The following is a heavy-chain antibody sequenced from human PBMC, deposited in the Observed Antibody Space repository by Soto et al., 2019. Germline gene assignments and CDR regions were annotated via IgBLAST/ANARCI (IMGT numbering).Heavy chain of an antibody. V-gene: IGHV1-2*02. J-gene: IGHJ6*02. CDR2: INPNSGGT. D-gene: IGHD4-17*01. Sequence: QVQLVQSGAEVKKPGASVKVSCTASGYTFIDYYMHWVRQAPGQGLEWMGWINPNSGGTHYAQKFQGSGAMSTETVISRVYMELRRLRSDDPAIYYCARSRRNNSPATYGDEISGVEVGGQGTRVTVSS. CDR1: GYTFIDYY. CDR3: ARSRRNNSPATYGDEISGVEV.